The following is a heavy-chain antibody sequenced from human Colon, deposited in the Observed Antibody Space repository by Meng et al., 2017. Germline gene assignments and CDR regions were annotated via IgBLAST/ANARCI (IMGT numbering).Heavy chain of an antibody. J-gene: IGHJ1*01. CDR1: GDSITTHNW. CDR2: IPHRGSS. Sequence: QVQLRESGPALGKPSETLSLTCAVSGDSITTHNWWAWVRQPPGKGLEWIGEIPHRGSSAYNPSLKSRVSMSIDKSKNQFSLKLTSVTAADTAGYHCLRGSGGSVWGQGTLVTVSS. V-gene: IGHV4-4*02. CDR3: LRGSGGSV. D-gene: IGHD3-10*01.